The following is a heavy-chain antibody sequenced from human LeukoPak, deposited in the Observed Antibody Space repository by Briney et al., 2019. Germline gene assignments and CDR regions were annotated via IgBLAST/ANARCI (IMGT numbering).Heavy chain of an antibody. V-gene: IGHV3-66*01. CDR2: IYVGGTT. CDR3: LTGGFY. D-gene: IGHD3-16*01. J-gene: IGHJ4*02. CDR1: GFTVSSQY. Sequence: GGSLRLSCAASGFTVSSQYMIWVRQAPGKGLEWVSLIYVGGTTFYADSVKGRFAISSDNSKNALYLQMNSLRAEDTAVYYCLTGGFYWGQGTLVTVSS.